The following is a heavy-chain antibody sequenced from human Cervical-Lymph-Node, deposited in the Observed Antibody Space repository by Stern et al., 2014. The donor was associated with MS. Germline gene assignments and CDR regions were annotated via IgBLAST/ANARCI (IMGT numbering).Heavy chain of an antibody. CDR3: ARDQHPVAGKAIDY. CDR2: ISAYNGNT. Sequence: QVQLVESGAEVKKPGASVKVSCKASGYTFTSYYMHWVRQAPGQGLEWMGWISAYNGNTNYAQILQGRVTVTTDTSTSTAYMELRSLRSDDTAVYYCARDQHPVAGKAIDYWGQGTLVTVSS. D-gene: IGHD6-19*01. CDR1: GYTFTSYY. J-gene: IGHJ4*02. V-gene: IGHV1-18*04.